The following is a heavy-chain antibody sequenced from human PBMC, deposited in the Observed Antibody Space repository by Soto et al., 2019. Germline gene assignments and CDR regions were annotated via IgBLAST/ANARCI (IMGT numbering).Heavy chain of an antibody. CDR1: GFTFSDYA. CDR3: ARGKSAYDYVSFDS. D-gene: IGHD5-12*01. V-gene: IGHV3-23*01. J-gene: IGHJ4*02. Sequence: EVQLLESGGGSVQPGGSLRLSCAASGFTFSDYAMGWVSQAPGKGLEWVSTSSGSGITTYYADFVKGRFTISRDNSKNTVDLQMDTLRADDPAIYSCARGKSAYDYVSFDSWGQGTLVTVSS. CDR2: SSGSGITT.